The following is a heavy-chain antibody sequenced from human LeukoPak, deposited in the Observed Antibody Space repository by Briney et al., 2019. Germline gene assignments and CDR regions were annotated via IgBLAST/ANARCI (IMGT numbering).Heavy chain of an antibody. J-gene: IGHJ5*02. Sequence: GGSLRLSCAGSGFTFSSYWMSWVRQAPGKGLEWVANIKQDGSEKYYVDSVKGRFTISRDNAKNSLYLQMNSLRAEDTAVYYCARAKGDPRRFDPWGQGTLVTVSP. CDR2: IKQDGSEK. V-gene: IGHV3-7*01. D-gene: IGHD2-21*02. CDR3: ARAKGDPRRFDP. CDR1: GFTFSSYW.